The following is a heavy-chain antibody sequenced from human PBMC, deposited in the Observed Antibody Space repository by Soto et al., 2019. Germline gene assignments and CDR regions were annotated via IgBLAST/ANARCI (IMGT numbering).Heavy chain of an antibody. Sequence: QVQLQQWGAGLLKPSETLSLTCAVYGGSFSGYYWSWIRQPPGKGLEWIGEINDSGSTNYNPSLKSRVTISVDTSKNQFSLKMSSVTAADTAVYYCARANVLLWFGELNSDAFDIWGQGTMVTVSS. CDR1: GGSFSGYY. D-gene: IGHD3-10*01. CDR3: ARANVLLWFGELNSDAFDI. J-gene: IGHJ3*02. CDR2: INDSGST. V-gene: IGHV4-34*01.